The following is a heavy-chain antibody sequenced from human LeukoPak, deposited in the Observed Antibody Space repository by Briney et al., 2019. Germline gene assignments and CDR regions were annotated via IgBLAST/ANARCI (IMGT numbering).Heavy chain of an antibody. V-gene: IGHV4-59*12. CDR3: ASDVGYCSGGSCYSLAFDI. CDR2: IYYSGST. Sequence: SETLSLTCTVSGGSISSYYWSWIRQPPGKGLEWIGCIYYSGSTNYNPSLKSRVTISVDTSKNQFSLKLSSVTAADTAVYYCASDVGYCSGGSCYSLAFDIWGQGTMVTVSS. J-gene: IGHJ3*02. CDR1: GGSISSYY. D-gene: IGHD2-15*01.